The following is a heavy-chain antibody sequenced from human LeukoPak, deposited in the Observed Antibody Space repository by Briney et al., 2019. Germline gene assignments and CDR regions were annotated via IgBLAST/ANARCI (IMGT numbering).Heavy chain of an antibody. CDR2: TYYRTKWYN. CDR1: GDSVSSKNGA. Sequence: SQTLSLTCVVSGDSVSSKNGAWNWIRQSPSRGLEWLGRTYYRTKWYNDYAESMEGRMTISQDTSKNQYSLHLNSVTPDDTAVYYCARDFGTTGWHTFDYWGQGTLVTVSS. D-gene: IGHD6-19*01. V-gene: IGHV6-1*01. J-gene: IGHJ4*02. CDR3: ARDFGTTGWHTFDY.